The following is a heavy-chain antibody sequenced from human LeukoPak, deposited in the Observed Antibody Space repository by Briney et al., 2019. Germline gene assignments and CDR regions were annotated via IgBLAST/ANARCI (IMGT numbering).Heavy chain of an antibody. CDR3: ARDEPYYYDSSGDTRPFDY. V-gene: IGHV4-38-2*02. J-gene: IGHJ4*02. Sequence: SETLSLTCTVSGYSISSGYYWGWIRQPPGKGLEWIGSIYHSGSTYYNPSLKSRVTISVDTSKNQFSLKLSSVTAADTAVYYCARDEPYYYDSSGDTRPFDYWGQGTLVTVSS. CDR1: GYSISSGYY. CDR2: IYHSGST. D-gene: IGHD3-22*01.